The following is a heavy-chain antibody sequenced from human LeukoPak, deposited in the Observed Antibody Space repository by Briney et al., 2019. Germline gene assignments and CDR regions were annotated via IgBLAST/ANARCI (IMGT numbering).Heavy chain of an antibody. CDR3: ARRAGEYSHPYDY. J-gene: IGHJ4*02. CDR1: GFTVSSNS. Sequence: GGSLRLSCKVSGFTVSSNSWSWVRQAPGKGLEWVSFISSGGNTDHSDSVKGRFTISRDNSKNTLYLQMNSLRAEDTAIYYCARRAGEYSHPYDYWGQGTLVTVSS. CDR2: ISSGGNT. D-gene: IGHD2-15*01. V-gene: IGHV3-53*01.